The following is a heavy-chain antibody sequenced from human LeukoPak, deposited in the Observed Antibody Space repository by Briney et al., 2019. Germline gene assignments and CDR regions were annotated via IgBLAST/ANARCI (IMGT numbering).Heavy chain of an antibody. CDR3: AKDFEDYYGSGSYYFGY. J-gene: IGHJ4*02. CDR1: GFTFRSYA. Sequence: GGSLRLSCAASGFTFRSYAMSWVRQAPGKGLEWVSGISGSGRATCYADSVKGRFTISRDNSKNTLYLQMNSLGAEDTAVYHCAKDFEDYYGSGSYYFGYWGQGTLVTVSS. D-gene: IGHD3-10*01. CDR2: ISGSGRAT. V-gene: IGHV3-23*01.